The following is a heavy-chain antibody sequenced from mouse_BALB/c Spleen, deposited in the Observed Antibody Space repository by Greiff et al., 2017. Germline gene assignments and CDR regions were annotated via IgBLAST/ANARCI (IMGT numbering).Heavy chain of an antibody. Sequence: EVQLVESGGGLVQPGGSRKLSCAASGFTFSSFGMHWVRQAPEKGLEWVAYISSGSSTIYYADTVKGRFTISRDNPKNTLFLQMTSLRSEDTAMYYCARDYYRYYYAMDYWGQGTSVTVSS. J-gene: IGHJ4*01. CDR2: ISSGSSTI. CDR1: GFTFSSFG. D-gene: IGHD2-14*01. CDR3: ARDYYRYYYAMDY. V-gene: IGHV5-17*02.